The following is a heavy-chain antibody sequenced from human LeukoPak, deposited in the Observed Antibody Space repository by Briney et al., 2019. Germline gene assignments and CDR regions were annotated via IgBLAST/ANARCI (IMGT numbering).Heavy chain of an antibody. CDR3: ARDWAGEYSSSWYWFDP. CDR2: IYYSGST. V-gene: IGHV4-39*07. Sequence: PSETLSLTCTVSGGSISSSSYYWGWIRQPPGKGLEWIGSIYYSGSTYYNPSLKSRVTISVDTSKNQFSLKLSSVTAADTAVYYCARDWAGEYSSSWYWFDPWGQGTLVTVSS. J-gene: IGHJ5*02. CDR1: GGSISSSSYY. D-gene: IGHD6-13*01.